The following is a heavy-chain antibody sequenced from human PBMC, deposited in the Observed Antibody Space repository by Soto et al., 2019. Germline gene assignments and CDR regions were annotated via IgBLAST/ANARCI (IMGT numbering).Heavy chain of an antibody. Sequence: QVQLVESGGGVVQPGRSLRLSCAASGFTFSSYGMHWVRQAPGKGLEWVAVISYEGSNKYYADSVKGRFTISRDNSKNTLYLQMNSLRAEDTAVYYCAKDSFSSSWYGDFDYWGQGTLVTVSS. J-gene: IGHJ4*02. D-gene: IGHD6-13*01. CDR3: AKDSFSSSWYGDFDY. CDR1: GFTFSSYG. V-gene: IGHV3-30*18. CDR2: ISYEGSNK.